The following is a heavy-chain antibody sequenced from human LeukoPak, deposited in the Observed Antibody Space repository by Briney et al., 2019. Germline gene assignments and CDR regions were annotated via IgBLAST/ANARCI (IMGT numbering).Heavy chain of an antibody. Sequence: GESLKISCKGSGYNFTNYWIAWVRQMPGKGLEWMGIIYPGDSDTRYSPSFQGQVTISADKSISTAYLQWSSLKASDTAMYYCARRNTYYYDSSGYYEGGEVDYWGQGTLVTVSS. D-gene: IGHD3-22*01. CDR3: ARRNTYYYDSSGYYEGGEVDY. V-gene: IGHV5-51*01. CDR1: GYNFTNYW. CDR2: IYPGDSDT. J-gene: IGHJ4*02.